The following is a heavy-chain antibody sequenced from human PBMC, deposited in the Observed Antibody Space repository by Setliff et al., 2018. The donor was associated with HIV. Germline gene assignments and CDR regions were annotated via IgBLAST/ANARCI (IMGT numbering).Heavy chain of an antibody. Sequence: ASVKVSCKASGGTFSSYAISWVRQAPGQGLEWMGGIIPIFGTANYAQKFQGRVTITADESTSTAYMELSSLRSEDTAVYYCARGSRDGYRLPFGYWGQGTLVTVSS. CDR3: ARGSRDGYRLPFGY. CDR1: GGTFSSYA. J-gene: IGHJ4*02. V-gene: IGHV1-69*13. D-gene: IGHD5-12*01. CDR2: IIPIFGTA.